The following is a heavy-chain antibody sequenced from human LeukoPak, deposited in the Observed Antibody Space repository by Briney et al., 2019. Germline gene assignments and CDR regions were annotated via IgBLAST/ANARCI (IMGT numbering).Heavy chain of an antibody. Sequence: PSETLSLTCTVSGGSISSNSYYWGWIRQPPGKGLEWIRSIYYSGSTYYNPSLKSRVTISVDTSKNRFSLKLSSVTAADTAVYYCARVVGYYFDYWGQGTLVTVSS. V-gene: IGHV4-39*07. CDR3: ARVVGYYFDY. D-gene: IGHD3-10*01. J-gene: IGHJ4*02. CDR1: GGSISSNSYY. CDR2: IYYSGST.